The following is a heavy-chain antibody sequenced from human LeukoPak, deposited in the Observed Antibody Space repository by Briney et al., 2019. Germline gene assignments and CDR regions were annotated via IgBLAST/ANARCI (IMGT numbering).Heavy chain of an antibody. D-gene: IGHD1-26*01. CDR1: GFTFSKYW. V-gene: IGHV3-74*01. Sequence: GGSLRLSCTVSGFTFSKYWMNWVRQAPGKGLVWVSRINPEETTINYADSVKGRFTISRDNAQSTLYLQMDSLRPEDSALYYCGRGGAGLADYWGPGTLVTVSS. J-gene: IGHJ4*02. CDR3: GRGGAGLADY. CDR2: INPEETTI.